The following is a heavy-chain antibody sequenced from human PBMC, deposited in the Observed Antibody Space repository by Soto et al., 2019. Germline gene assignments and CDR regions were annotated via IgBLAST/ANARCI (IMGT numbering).Heavy chain of an antibody. Sequence: GGSLRLSCAASGFSVSSNYMSWVRQAPGKGLEWVSLIYSGGSTYYPDSVKGRFTISRDNSKNTLYLQMNNLRVEDTAVYYCARELNGFDYWGQGTLVTVSS. CDR1: GFSVSSNY. J-gene: IGHJ4*02. CDR3: ARELNGFDY. V-gene: IGHV3-53*01. CDR2: IYSGGST.